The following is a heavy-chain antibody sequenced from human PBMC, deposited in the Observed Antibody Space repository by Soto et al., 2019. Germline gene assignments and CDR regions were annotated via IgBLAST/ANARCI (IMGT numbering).Heavy chain of an antibody. V-gene: IGHV3-33*01. CDR2: ILNDGSNR. Sequence: QVQLVESGGGVVQPGRSLRLSCAASEFTFSNYGMHWVRQAPGKGLEWVAVILNDGSNRYHADSVKDRFTISRDNSKNTPYLKMNSLRAEDTAVYYCARDDEYSGNGMDVWGQGTTVTVS. J-gene: IGHJ6*02. CDR3: ARDDEYSGNGMDV. CDR1: EFTFSNYG. D-gene: IGHD3-10*01.